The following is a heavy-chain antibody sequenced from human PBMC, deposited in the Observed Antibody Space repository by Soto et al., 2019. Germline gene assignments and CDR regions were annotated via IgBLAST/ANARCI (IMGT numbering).Heavy chain of an antibody. CDR2: INGNNGNT. CDR3: ARKKDYFDSYAYYFFDP. V-gene: IGHV1-18*01. D-gene: IGHD3-22*01. Sequence: QVQLVQSGAEVKEPGASVKVSCKTSGYTFTSYGIAWVRQAPGQGPEWMGWINGNNGNTNYAQKFHDRVTMTTDTSTYTAYMELRSLRSDDTAVYYCARKKDYFDSYAYYFFDPWGQGTLVTVSS. J-gene: IGHJ5*02. CDR1: GYTFTSYG.